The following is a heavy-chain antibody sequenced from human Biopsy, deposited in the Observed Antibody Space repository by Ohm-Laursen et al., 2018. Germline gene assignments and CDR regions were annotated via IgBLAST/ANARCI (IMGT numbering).Heavy chain of an antibody. V-gene: IGHV4-34*01. D-gene: IGHD3-22*01. CDR2: INHSGRI. CDR1: GESFNGYY. Sequence: GTLSLTCAVYGESFNGYYWSWIRQTPGKGLEWIGEINHSGRINYNPSLKSRVTISVETSKNQFSLKVRPVTAADTAVYYCVRGVDYYDPYHYYALDVWGQGTTVTVSS. CDR3: VRGVDYYDPYHYYALDV. J-gene: IGHJ6*02.